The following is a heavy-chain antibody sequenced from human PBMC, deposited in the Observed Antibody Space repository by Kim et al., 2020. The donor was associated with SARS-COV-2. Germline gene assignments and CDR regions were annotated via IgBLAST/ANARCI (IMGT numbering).Heavy chain of an antibody. Sequence: YSADSVKGRFTISRDRSKNTLYLQMKSLRAEDTAVYYCAKGSSNFPYYFDYWGQGTLVTVSS. J-gene: IGHJ4*02. D-gene: IGHD4-4*01. CDR3: AKGSSNFPYYFDY. V-gene: IGHV3-23*01.